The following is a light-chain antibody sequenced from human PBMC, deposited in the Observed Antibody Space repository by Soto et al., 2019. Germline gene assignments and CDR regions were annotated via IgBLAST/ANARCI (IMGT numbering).Light chain of an antibody. V-gene: IGKV1-39*01. Sequence: DIQMTQSPSSLSASVGDRLTITCRASQGISTYLNWYQQKPGKAPGLLIYAASTLQSGVPSRFSASGSGTDFTLTISSLQPEDFATYYCQQDLRPPLTFGPGTKVDIK. CDR1: QGISTY. J-gene: IGKJ3*01. CDR3: QQDLRPPLT. CDR2: AAS.